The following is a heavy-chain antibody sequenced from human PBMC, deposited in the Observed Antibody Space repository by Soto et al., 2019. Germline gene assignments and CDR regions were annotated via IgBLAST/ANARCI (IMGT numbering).Heavy chain of an antibody. J-gene: IGHJ6*02. CDR2: INHSGSI. CDR3: ARGRGPWIQLWFEDSSGYFPYYYGMDV. V-gene: IGHV4-34*01. CDR1: GGSFSGYY. Sequence: KTSETLSLTCAVYGGSFSGYYWSWIRQPPGKGLEWIGEINHSGSINYNPSLKSRVTISVDTSKNQFSLKLSSVTAADTAVYYCARGRGPWIQLWFEDSSGYFPYYYGMDVWGQGTTVTVS. D-gene: IGHD5-18*01.